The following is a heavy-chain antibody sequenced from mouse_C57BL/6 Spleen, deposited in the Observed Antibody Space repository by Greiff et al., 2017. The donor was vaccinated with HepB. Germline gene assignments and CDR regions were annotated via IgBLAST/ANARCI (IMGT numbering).Heavy chain of an antibody. V-gene: IGHV5-16*01. CDR1: GFTFSDYY. CDR2: INYDGSST. J-gene: IGHJ2*01. D-gene: IGHD2-1*01. Sequence: EVMLVESEGGLVQPGSSMKLSCTASGFTFSDYYMAWVRQVPEKGLEWVANINYDGSSTYYLDSLKSRFIISRDNAKNILYLQMSSLKSEDTATYYCARDGNYGTHFDYWGQGTTLTVSS. CDR3: ARDGNYGTHFDY.